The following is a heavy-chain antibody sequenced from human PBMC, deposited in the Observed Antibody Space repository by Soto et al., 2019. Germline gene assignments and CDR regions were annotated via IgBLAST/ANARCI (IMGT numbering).Heavy chain of an antibody. CDR2: ISAYNGNT. D-gene: IGHD5-18*01. V-gene: IGHV1-18*04. CDR1: GYTFTSYG. CDR3: ARVRDDGGYSYGFDYYGMDV. Sequence: QVQLVQSGAEVKKPGASVKVSCKASGYTFTSYGISWVRQAPGQGREWMGWISAYNGNTNYAQKLQGRVTMTTDTSKSTAYMELRSLRSDDTAVYYCARVRDDGGYSYGFDYYGMDVWGQGTTVTVSS. J-gene: IGHJ6*02.